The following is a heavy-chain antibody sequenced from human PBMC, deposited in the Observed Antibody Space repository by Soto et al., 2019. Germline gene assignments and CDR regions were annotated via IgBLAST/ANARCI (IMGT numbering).Heavy chain of an antibody. CDR1: GFTFSSYG. Sequence: QVQLVESGGGVVQPGRSLRLSCAASGFTFSSYGMHWVRQAPGKGLEWVAVIWYDGSNKYYADSVKGRFTISRDNSKNTLYLQMNSLRAEDTAVYYCARDGTMVRGVIHYYYYGMDVWGQGTTVTVSS. D-gene: IGHD3-10*01. CDR2: IWYDGSNK. V-gene: IGHV3-33*01. J-gene: IGHJ6*02. CDR3: ARDGTMVRGVIHYYYYGMDV.